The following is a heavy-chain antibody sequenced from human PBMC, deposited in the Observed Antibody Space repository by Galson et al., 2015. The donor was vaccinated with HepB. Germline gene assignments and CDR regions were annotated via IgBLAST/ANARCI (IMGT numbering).Heavy chain of an antibody. J-gene: IGHJ4*02. CDR1: GGTFSKYA. D-gene: IGHD3-10*01. Sequence: SCKASGGTFSKYAIDWVRQAPGQGLQWIGGITPLFGTANYAQVFQGRVTITADKSTSTAYMELSGQRPEDTAVYYCARGYDSGSYYYHYWGQGSLVTVSS. V-gene: IGHV1-69*06. CDR2: ITPLFGTA. CDR3: ARGYDSGSYYYHY.